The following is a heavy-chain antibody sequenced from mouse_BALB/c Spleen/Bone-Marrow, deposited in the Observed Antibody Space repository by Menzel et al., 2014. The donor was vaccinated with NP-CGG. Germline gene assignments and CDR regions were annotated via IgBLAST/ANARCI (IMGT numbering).Heavy chain of an antibody. Sequence: VKLVESGAELAKPGASVKMSCKASGYTFTTYWMHWVKQRPGQGLEWIGYINPSTGYTEYIQKFKDKATLTADKSSSTAYMQLNSLTSEDSSVYYCVLITPVVSDYWGQGTTPTVSS. J-gene: IGHJ2*01. CDR2: INPSTGYT. CDR3: VLITPVVSDY. V-gene: IGHV1-7*01. CDR1: GYTFTTYW. D-gene: IGHD1-1*01.